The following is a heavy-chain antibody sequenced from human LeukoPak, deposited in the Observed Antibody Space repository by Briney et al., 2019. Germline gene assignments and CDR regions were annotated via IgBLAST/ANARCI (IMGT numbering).Heavy chain of an antibody. J-gene: IGHJ4*02. CDR2: MYHSGST. V-gene: IGHV4-38-2*02. Sequence: PSETLSLTCTVSGYSISSGYYWGWNRQPPGKGLEWIGSMYHSGSTNYNPSLKSRVTISVDTSKNQFSLKLRSVTAADTAVYYCAGLAAMAYFDYWGQGTLVTVSS. D-gene: IGHD5-18*01. CDR1: GYSISSGYY. CDR3: AGLAAMAYFDY.